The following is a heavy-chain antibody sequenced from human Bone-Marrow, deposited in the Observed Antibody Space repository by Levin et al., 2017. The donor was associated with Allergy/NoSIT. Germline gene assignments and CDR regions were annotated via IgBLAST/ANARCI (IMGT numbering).Heavy chain of an antibody. Sequence: PSETLSLTCVVSGDSVSSANYYWSWIRQPPGKGLEYIGHIYFRGTTYYNPSLKSRVTMSVDTSKNHFSLNLDSVTAADTAVYYCATVASGSYSDYWGQGTLVTVSS. CDR2: IYFRGTT. CDR3: ATVASGSYSDY. V-gene: IGHV4-61*03. CDR1: GDSVSSANYY. J-gene: IGHJ4*02. D-gene: IGHD3-10*01.